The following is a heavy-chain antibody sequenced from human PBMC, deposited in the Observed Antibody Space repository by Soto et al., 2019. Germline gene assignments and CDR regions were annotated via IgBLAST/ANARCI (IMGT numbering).Heavy chain of an antibody. CDR1: GGSISSGGYS. D-gene: IGHD3-16*01. V-gene: IGHV4-30-2*01. CDR3: ARATLYALDAFDI. J-gene: IGHJ3*02. CDR2: IYHSGST. Sequence: PSETLSLTCAVSGGSISSGGYSWSWIRQPPGKGLEWIGYIYHSGSTYYNPSLKSRVTISVDRSKNQFSLKLSSVTAADTAVYYCARATLYALDAFDIWGQGTMVTVSS.